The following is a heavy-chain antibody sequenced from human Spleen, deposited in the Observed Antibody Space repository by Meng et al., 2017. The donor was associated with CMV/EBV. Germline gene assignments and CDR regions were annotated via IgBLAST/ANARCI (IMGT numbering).Heavy chain of an antibody. V-gene: IGHV3-72*01. CDR2: TRNKANSYTT. CDR3: ARDSEGHDSTGRSPYYFDY. Sequence: GESLKISCAASGFTFSDHYMDWVRQAPGKGLEWVGRTRNKANSYTTEYAASVKGRFTISRDDSKNKMYLQMNSLRTEDTAVYYCARDSEGHDSTGRSPYYFDYWGQGTLVTVSS. J-gene: IGHJ4*02. D-gene: IGHD2-8*02. CDR1: GFTFSDHY.